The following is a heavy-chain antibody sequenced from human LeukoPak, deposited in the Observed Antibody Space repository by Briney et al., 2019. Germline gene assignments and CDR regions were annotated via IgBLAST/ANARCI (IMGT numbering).Heavy chain of an antibody. CDR1: GGSVSSDYY. D-gene: IGHD1-1*01. V-gene: IGHV4-39*02. CDR3: ARDGPWKSDC. Sequence: KSSETLSLTCTVSGGSVSSDYYWGWIRQPPGKGLEWIGSICSGGNTCYNPSLKSRVTISADSTKNHFFLQLTSATDADTAVYFCARDGPWKSDCWGQGSLVIVSS. J-gene: IGHJ4*02. CDR2: ICSGGNT.